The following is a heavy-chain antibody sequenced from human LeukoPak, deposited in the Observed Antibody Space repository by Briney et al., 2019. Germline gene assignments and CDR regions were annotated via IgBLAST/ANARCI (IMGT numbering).Heavy chain of an antibody. CDR3: ARGYTYFDY. Sequence: GGSLRLSCAASGFTFSSYEMNWVRQAPGKGLECVSYISSSGRTIYYADSVKGRFTTSRDNAKNSLYLQMNSLRAEDTAVYYCARGYTYFDYWGQGTLVTVSS. CDR1: GFTFSSYE. D-gene: IGHD5-12*01. J-gene: IGHJ4*02. CDR2: ISSSGRTI. V-gene: IGHV3-48*03.